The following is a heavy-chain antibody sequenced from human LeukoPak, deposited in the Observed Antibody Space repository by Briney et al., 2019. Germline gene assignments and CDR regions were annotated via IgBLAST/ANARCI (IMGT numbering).Heavy chain of an antibody. D-gene: IGHD6-19*01. CDR1: GGSISSSTYY. V-gene: IGHV4-39*07. Sequence: SETLSLTCTVSGGSISSSTYYWGWIRQPPGKGLEWIGNIYYSGNTYYNPSLKSRVTMSVDTSKNQFSLKLSSVTAADTAVYYCARDLQQWLASYCYYYYMDVWGKGTTVTISS. CDR2: IYYSGNT. J-gene: IGHJ6*03. CDR3: ARDLQQWLASYCYYYYMDV.